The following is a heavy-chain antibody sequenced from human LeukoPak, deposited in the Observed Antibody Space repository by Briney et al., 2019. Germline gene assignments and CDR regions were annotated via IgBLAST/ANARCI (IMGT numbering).Heavy chain of an antibody. CDR3: ARVPYDFWSGYYEALFDY. CDR2: ISSSSSYI. J-gene: IGHJ4*02. CDR1: GFAFSSYS. Sequence: GGSLRLSCAGSGFAFSSYSMNWVRQAPGKGLEWVSSISSSSSYIYYADSVKGRFTISRDNAKNSLYLQMNSLRAEDTAVYYCARVPYDFWSGYYEALFDYWGQGTLVTVSS. V-gene: IGHV3-21*01. D-gene: IGHD3-3*01.